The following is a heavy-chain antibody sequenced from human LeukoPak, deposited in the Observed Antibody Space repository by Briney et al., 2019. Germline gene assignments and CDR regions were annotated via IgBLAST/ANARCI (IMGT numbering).Heavy chain of an antibody. D-gene: IGHD3-3*01. CDR1: AGSISSSSYS. Sequence: SETLSLTCTVSAGSISSSSYSWGWIRQPPGKGLEWIGSIYYSGSTYFNPSVKSRVTISVDTSKNQFSLKLSSVTAADTAVYYCARDREWLSRYFDYWGQGTLVTVSS. CDR3: ARDREWLSRYFDY. V-gene: IGHV4-39*02. J-gene: IGHJ4*02. CDR2: IYYSGST.